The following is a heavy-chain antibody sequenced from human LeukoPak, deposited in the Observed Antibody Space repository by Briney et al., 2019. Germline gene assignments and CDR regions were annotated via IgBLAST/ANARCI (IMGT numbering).Heavy chain of an antibody. D-gene: IGHD2-21*02. CDR2: IYYSGST. Sequence: SETLSLTCTVSGGSISSYYWSWIRQPPGKGLEWIGYIYYSGSTNYNPSLKSRVTISVDTSKNQFSLKLSSVTAADTAVYYCAREGSVVTAILEYFQHWGQGTLVTVSS. J-gene: IGHJ1*01. V-gene: IGHV4-59*12. CDR1: GGSISSYY. CDR3: AREGSVVTAILEYFQH.